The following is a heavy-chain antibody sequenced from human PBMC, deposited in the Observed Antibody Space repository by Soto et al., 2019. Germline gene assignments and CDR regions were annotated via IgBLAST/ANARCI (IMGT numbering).Heavy chain of an antibody. CDR3: VRGNGYTYGPFDN. CDR1: GFSFESYG. CDR2: IWFNGSDR. D-gene: IGHD5-18*01. Sequence: QVHLVESGGGVVQPGRSLRLSWAASGFSFESYGMHWVRQAPGKGLEWVAAIWFNGSDRKYGDSVKGRSTISRDNSKNEGFVQMSSLSAEDTAVYYCVRGNGYTYGPFDNGGQGTLLTVSS. J-gene: IGHJ4*02. V-gene: IGHV3-33*01.